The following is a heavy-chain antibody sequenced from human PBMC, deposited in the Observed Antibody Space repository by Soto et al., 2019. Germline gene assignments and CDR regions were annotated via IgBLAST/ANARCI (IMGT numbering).Heavy chain of an antibody. CDR1: GFTFSSYD. V-gene: IGHV3-30*18. CDR3: AKSLVPAAILEYYGMHV. CDR2: ISYDGSNK. D-gene: IGHD2-2*01. Sequence: QVQLVESGGGVVQPGRSLRLSCAASGFTFSSYDMHWVRQAPGKGLEWVAVISYDGSNKYYADSVKDRFTISRDTSKNMLYLQMNTLRAEDTAVYYFAKSLVPAAILEYYGMHVWGQGTTVTFSS. J-gene: IGHJ6*02.